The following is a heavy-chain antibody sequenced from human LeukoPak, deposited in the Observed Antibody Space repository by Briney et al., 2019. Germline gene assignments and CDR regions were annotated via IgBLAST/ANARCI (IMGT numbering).Heavy chain of an antibody. CDR3: AKDRDSGSYYERAGY. Sequence: GGSLRLSCAASGFTFSTYWMHWVRQDPGKGLVWVSRISSDASITSYADPVKGRFTISRDNSKNTVYLQMNSLRAEDTAVYYCAKDRDSGSYYERAGYWGQGTLVTVSS. V-gene: IGHV3-74*01. CDR1: GFTFSTYW. CDR2: ISSDASIT. J-gene: IGHJ4*02. D-gene: IGHD1-26*01.